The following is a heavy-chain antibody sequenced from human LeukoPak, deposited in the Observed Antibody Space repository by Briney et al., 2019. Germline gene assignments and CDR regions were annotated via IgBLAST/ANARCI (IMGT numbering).Heavy chain of an antibody. CDR3: ARDLGIAGAKGEFDL. CDR1: GYTFTSYA. J-gene: IGHJ5*02. CDR2: INAGNGNT. V-gene: IGHV1-3*01. Sequence: GASVKVSCKASGYTFTSYAMHWVRQAPGQRLEWMGWINAGNGNTKYSQKFQGRVTITRDTSASTAYMELSSLRSEDTAVYYCARDLGIAGAKGEFDLWGQGTLVTVSS. D-gene: IGHD6-19*01.